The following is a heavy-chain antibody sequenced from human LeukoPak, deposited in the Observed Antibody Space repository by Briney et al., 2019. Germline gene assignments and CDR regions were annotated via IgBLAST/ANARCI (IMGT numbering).Heavy chain of an antibody. J-gene: IGHJ4*02. CDR3: ARGTMFPYYFDY. V-gene: IGHV3-21*01. Sequence: GGSLRLSCAASGFKFCSYSMKWVRQAPGKGLEWVSLISSSNSYIYYADSLKSRFTNSRDNAKNSLYLQMNSLRAEDTAVYYCARGTMFPYYFDYWGQGTLVTVSS. D-gene: IGHD3-10*02. CDR2: ISSSNSYI. CDR1: GFKFCSYS.